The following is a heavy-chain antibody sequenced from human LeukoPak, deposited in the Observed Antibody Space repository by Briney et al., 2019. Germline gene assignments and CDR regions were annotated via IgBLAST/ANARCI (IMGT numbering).Heavy chain of an antibody. CDR2: ISGSGFNT. J-gene: IGHJ1*01. CDR1: GFTFDSYV. CDR3: AIMHGYYDGSGFWVQ. D-gene: IGHD3-22*01. V-gene: IGHV3-23*01. Sequence: GGSLRLSCGASGFTFDSYVMNWVRQAPGKGLEWLSCISGSGFNTFYADSVKGRFTISRDNPRNTLYMQMNSLRDEDTALYYCAIMHGYYDGSGFWVQWGQGTLVTVSS.